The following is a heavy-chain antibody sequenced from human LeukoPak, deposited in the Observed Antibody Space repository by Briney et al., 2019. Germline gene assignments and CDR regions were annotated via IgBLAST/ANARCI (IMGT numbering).Heavy chain of an antibody. V-gene: IGHV4-39*07. CDR2: IYYSGST. D-gene: IGHD3-10*01. Sequence: PSETLSLTCTVSGGSISSSSYYWGWIRQPPGKGLEWIGSIYYSGSTNYNPSLKSRVTISVDTSKNQFSLKLSSVTAADTAVYYCASPDVLGGSGSYYNIWGQGTLVTVSS. CDR3: ASPDVLGGSGSYYNI. J-gene: IGHJ4*02. CDR1: GGSISSSSYY.